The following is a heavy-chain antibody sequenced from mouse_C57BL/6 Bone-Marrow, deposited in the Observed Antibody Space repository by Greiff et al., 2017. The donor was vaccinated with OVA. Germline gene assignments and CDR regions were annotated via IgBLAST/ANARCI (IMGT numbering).Heavy chain of an antibody. V-gene: IGHV5-6*01. CDR3: ARHEGSSYISFAY. CDR2: ISSGGSYT. J-gene: IGHJ3*01. CDR1: GFTFSSYG. Sequence: EVKLMESGGDLVKPGGSLELSCAASGFTFSSYGMSWVRQTPDKRLEWVATISSGGSYTYYPDSVKGRFTISRDNAKNTLYLQMSSLKSEDTAMYYCARHEGSSYISFAYWGQGTLVTVSA. D-gene: IGHD1-1*01.